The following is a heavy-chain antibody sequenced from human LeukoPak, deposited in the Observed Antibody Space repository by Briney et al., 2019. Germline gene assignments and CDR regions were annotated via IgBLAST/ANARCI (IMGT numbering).Heavy chain of an antibody. CDR3: ARDEHGDYAELAY. CDR2: ISYDGSNK. J-gene: IGHJ4*02. D-gene: IGHD4-17*01. V-gene: IGHV3-30*09. CDR1: GFTFSSYA. Sequence: GGSLRLSCAASGFTFSSYAMHWVRQAPGKGLEWVAVISYDGSNKYYADSVKGRFAISRDNSKNTLYLQMNSLRAEDTAVYYCARDEHGDYAELAYWGQGTLVTVSS.